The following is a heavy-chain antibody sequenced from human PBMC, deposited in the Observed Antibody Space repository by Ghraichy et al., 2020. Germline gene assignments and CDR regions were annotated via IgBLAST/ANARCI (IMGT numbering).Heavy chain of an antibody. J-gene: IGHJ6*02. Sequence: GSLRLSCAASGFTFSSYAMNWVRQAPGKGLEWVSSISTRSTYKNYAASVKGRFTVSRDNAKNSLFLQMDSRRADDTAVYYCARDVGFDNSAGGLDVWGHGTWVIVSS. V-gene: IGHV3-21*01. CDR3: ARDVGFDNSAGGLDV. D-gene: IGHD4-23*01. CDR1: GFTFSSYA. CDR2: ISTRSTYK.